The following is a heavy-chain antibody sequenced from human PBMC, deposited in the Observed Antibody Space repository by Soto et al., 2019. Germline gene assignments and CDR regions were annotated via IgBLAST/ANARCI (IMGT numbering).Heavy chain of an antibody. CDR1: GYTFTSYY. Sequence: ASVKVSCKASGYTFTSYYMHWVRQAPGQGLEWMGIINPSGGSTSYAQKFQGRVTMTRDTSTSTVYMELSSLRSEDTAVYHCARLYYYDSSGEVYGMDAWGQGTTVTVSS. D-gene: IGHD3-22*01. V-gene: IGHV1-46*01. J-gene: IGHJ6*02. CDR2: INPSGGST. CDR3: ARLYYYDSSGEVYGMDA.